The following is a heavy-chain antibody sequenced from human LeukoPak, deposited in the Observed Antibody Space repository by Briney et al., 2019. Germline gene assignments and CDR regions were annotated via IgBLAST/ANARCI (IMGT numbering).Heavy chain of an antibody. CDR1: GLTFGNYW. D-gene: IGHD2/OR15-2a*01. J-gene: IGHJ4*02. V-gene: IGHV3-7*01. CDR3: ARDAFGDFSY. Sequence: GGSLRLSCTGSGLTFGNYWMDWVCQAPGKGLEWVANIKQDGSERNYVDSVKGRFTISRDNAKNSLYLQMNSLRVEDTAVYYCARDAFGDFSYWGQGALVTVSS. CDR2: IKQDGSER.